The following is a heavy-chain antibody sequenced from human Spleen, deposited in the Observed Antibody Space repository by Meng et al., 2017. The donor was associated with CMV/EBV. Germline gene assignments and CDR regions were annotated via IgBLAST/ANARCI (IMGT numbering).Heavy chain of an antibody. CDR3: ARMTPHQSYYGLDV. J-gene: IGHJ6*02. CDR1: GGSISSSSYY. CDR2: LYYTGST. D-gene: IGHD2-15*01. V-gene: IGHV4-39*07. Sequence: SETLSLTCTVSGGSISSSSYYWGWIRQPPGKGLEWIGNLYYTGSTNYNPSLQSRVTISVDTSKNQFSLQVTSVTAADTAMYYCARMTPHQSYYGLDVWGLGATVTVSS.